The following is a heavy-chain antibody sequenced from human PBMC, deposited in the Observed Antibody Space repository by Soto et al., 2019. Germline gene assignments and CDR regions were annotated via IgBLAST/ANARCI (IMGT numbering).Heavy chain of an antibody. J-gene: IGHJ4*02. V-gene: IGHV3-23*01. D-gene: IGHD6-19*01. CDR2: LSGSGTST. CDR1: GFSFFNYA. CDR3: AKATTNGGWFNPFDS. Sequence: GSLRLSCAASGFSFFNYAMNFVRHAPVKWLEWVSGLSGSGTSTYYADSVKGRFTISRDNSRDTLFLQMNSLTADDTAVYYCAKATTNGGWFNPFDSWGQGALVTVSS.